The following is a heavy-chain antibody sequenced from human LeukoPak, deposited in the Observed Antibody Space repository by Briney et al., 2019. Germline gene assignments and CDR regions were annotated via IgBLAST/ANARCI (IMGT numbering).Heavy chain of an antibody. V-gene: IGHV4-61*02. CDR2: IYTSGGT. CDR1: GGSISSGSYY. CDR3: ARAREQQLVRGNWVWGSHNYYMDV. J-gene: IGHJ6*03. D-gene: IGHD6-13*01. Sequence: SQTLSLTCTVSGGSISSGSYYWSWIRQPAGKGLEWIGRIYTSGGTNYNPSLKSRVTISIDTSKNQFSLKLTSVTAADTAVYYCARAREQQLVRGNWVWGSHNYYMDVWGKGTTVTISS.